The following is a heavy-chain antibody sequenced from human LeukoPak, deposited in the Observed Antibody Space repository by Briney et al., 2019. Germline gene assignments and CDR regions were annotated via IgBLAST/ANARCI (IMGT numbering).Heavy chain of an antibody. Sequence: GASVKASCKTSGYTFTKYGISWVRQAPGQGPEWMGWISAYDGNTIYAQKLQDRLTLTTDTSTDTAHMELRSLRSDDTAVYFCARARGDRSGYYRYWGQGTLVTVSS. J-gene: IGHJ4*02. D-gene: IGHD3-22*01. CDR3: ARARGDRSGYYRY. CDR1: GYTFTKYG. V-gene: IGHV1-18*01. CDR2: ISAYDGNT.